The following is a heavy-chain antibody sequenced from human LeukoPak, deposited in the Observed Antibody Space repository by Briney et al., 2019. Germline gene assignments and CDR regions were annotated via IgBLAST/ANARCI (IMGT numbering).Heavy chain of an antibody. D-gene: IGHD3-9*01. CDR2: IIPIFGTA. CDR3: AADYDILTGYFPLDY. V-gene: IGHV1-69*01. Sequence: SVKVSCKASGGTFSSYAISWVRQAPGQGLEWMGGIIPIFGTANYAQKFQGRVTITADDSTSTAYMELSSLRSEDTAVYYCAADYDILTGYFPLDYWGQGTLVTVSS. J-gene: IGHJ4*02. CDR1: GGTFSSYA.